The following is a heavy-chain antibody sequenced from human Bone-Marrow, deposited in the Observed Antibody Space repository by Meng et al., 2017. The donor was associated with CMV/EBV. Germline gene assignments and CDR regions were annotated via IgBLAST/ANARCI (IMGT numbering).Heavy chain of an antibody. CDR3: ARDLPSGSHPGGYFQH. CDR1: SISSGGYY. Sequence: SISSGGYYWSWIRQHPGKGLEWIGYIYYSGSTYYNPSLKSRVTISVDKSKNQFSLKLSSVTAADTAVYYCARDLPSGSHPGGYFQHWGQGTLVTVSS. CDR2: IYYSGST. D-gene: IGHD1-26*01. V-gene: IGHV4-31*02. J-gene: IGHJ1*01.